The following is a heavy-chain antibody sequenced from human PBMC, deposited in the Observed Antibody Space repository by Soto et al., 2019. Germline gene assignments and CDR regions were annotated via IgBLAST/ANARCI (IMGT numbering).Heavy chain of an antibody. CDR1: GGSISSGGPY. CDR3: ARMTMVRGVIYYYGMDV. Sequence: QVQLQESGPGLVKPSQTLSLTCTVSGGSISSGGPYWGWIRQHPGKGLEWIGYIYYSGSTYYKSSLKSRVTISVDTSNNQSSLKLSSVTAADTAVYYCARMTMVRGVIYYYGMDVWGQGTTVTVSS. V-gene: IGHV4-31*03. CDR2: IYYSGST. D-gene: IGHD3-10*01. J-gene: IGHJ6*02.